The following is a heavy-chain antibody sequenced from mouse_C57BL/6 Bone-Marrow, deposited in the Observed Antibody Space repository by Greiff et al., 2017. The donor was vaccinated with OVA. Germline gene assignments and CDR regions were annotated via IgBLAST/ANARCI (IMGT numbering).Heavy chain of an antibody. J-gene: IGHJ3*01. Sequence: VKLQESGAELARPGASVKLSCKASGYTFTSYGISWVKQRTGQGLEWIGEIYPRSGNTYYNEKFKGKATLTADKSSSTAYMELRSLTSEDSAVYFCARDGPGGFAYWGQGTLVTVSA. CDR3: ARDGPGGFAY. V-gene: IGHV1-81*01. CDR1: GYTFTSYG. D-gene: IGHD2-3*01. CDR2: IYPRSGNT.